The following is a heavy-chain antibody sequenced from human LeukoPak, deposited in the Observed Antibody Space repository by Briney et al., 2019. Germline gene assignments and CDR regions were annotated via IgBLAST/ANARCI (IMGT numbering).Heavy chain of an antibody. Sequence: PSETLSLTCTVSGGSISSTSSYWAWIRQPPGKGLEWIGTIYYSGNTYYNPSLKSRVTISVDTSKNQFALKLGSVTAADTAVYYCASNLSGYNNFDYWGQGTLVTVSS. CDR1: GGSISSTSSY. J-gene: IGHJ4*02. V-gene: IGHV4-39*01. D-gene: IGHD5-12*01. CDR2: IYYSGNT. CDR3: ASNLSGYNNFDY.